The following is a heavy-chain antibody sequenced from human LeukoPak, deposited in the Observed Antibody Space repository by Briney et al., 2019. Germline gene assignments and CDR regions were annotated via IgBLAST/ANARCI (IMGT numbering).Heavy chain of an antibody. CDR3: ARGAPTTRIGAGRFDY. J-gene: IGHJ4*02. V-gene: IGHV1-46*01. CDR1: GYSLTNYY. Sequence: GASVKVSCKAFGYSLTNYYVHWVRQAPGQGLEWMGEINPSGGSTNYAQKFQGRINLTRDTYTNTVYMDLSSLRSEDTATYYCARGAPTTRIGAGRFDYWGQGSLLTVAS. CDR2: INPSGGST. D-gene: IGHD5-12*01.